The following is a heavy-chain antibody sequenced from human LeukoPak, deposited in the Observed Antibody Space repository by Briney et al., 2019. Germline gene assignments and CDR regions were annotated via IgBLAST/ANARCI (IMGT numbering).Heavy chain of an antibody. Sequence: SETLSLTCTVSGGSISSYYWSWIRQPPGKGLEWIGYIYYSGSTNYNPSLKSRVTISVDTSKNQFSLKLSSVTAADAAVYYCARTTSPYGDYAYYFDYWGQGTLVTVSS. CDR3: ARTTSPYGDYAYYFDY. D-gene: IGHD4-17*01. V-gene: IGHV4-59*08. CDR1: GGSISSYY. J-gene: IGHJ4*02. CDR2: IYYSGST.